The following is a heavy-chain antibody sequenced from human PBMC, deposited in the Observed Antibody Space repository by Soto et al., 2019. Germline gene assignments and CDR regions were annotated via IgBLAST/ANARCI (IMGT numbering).Heavy chain of an antibody. CDR2: IYYSGST. D-gene: IGHD3-10*01. V-gene: IGHV4-30-4*01. Sequence: PSETLSLTCTVSGGSISSGDYYWSWIRQPPGKGLEWIGYIYYSGSTYYNPSLKSRVTISVDTSKNQFSLKLSSVTAADTAVYYCASGDLANWFDPWGQGTLVTVSS. CDR1: GGSISSGDYY. CDR3: ASGDLANWFDP. J-gene: IGHJ5*02.